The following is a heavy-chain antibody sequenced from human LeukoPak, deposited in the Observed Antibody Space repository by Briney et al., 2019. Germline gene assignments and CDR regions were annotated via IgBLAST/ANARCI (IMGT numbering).Heavy chain of an antibody. CDR3: ARGVIAAAGSFDY. V-gene: IGHV1-69*13. Sequence: SVKVSCKASGGTFISYAISWVRQAPGQGLEWMGGIIPIFGTANSAQKFQGRVTITADESTSTAYMELSSLRSEDTAVYYCARGVIAAAGSFDYWGQGTLVTVSS. CDR2: IIPIFGTA. J-gene: IGHJ4*02. D-gene: IGHD6-13*01. CDR1: GGTFISYA.